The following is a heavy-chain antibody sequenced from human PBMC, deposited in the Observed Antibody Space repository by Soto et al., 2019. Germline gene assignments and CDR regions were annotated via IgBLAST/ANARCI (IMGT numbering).Heavy chain of an antibody. CDR2: ISFDGKNR. V-gene: IGHV3-30*18. J-gene: IGHJ4*02. CDR3: AKRCRVVVGSELPFFEY. D-gene: IGHD2-15*01. Sequence: QVQLVESGGGVVQPGKSLRLSCAASGFIFSNYGMHWVRQAPGKGLEWVALISFDGKNRNYADSVKGRFTIYRDNPKNALYLEMNSLRPEDTAFYYCAKRCRVVVGSELPFFEYWGQGTLVTVS. CDR1: GFIFSNYG.